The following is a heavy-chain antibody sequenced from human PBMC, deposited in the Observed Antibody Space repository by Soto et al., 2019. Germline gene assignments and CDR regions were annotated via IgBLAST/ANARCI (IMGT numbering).Heavy chain of an antibody. D-gene: IGHD6-19*01. CDR2: LSGSGDST. CDR3: ATGVPAIAVAGTGYFQH. CDR1: GFTVRSNY. J-gene: IGHJ1*01. V-gene: IGHV3-23*01. Sequence: GGSLSLSCAASGFTVRSNYMSWVRQPPGKGLEWVSGLSGSGDSTYYADSVKGRFTISRDNSKSTLYLQMNSLRAEDTAVYYCATGVPAIAVAGTGYFQHWGQGTLGTVSS.